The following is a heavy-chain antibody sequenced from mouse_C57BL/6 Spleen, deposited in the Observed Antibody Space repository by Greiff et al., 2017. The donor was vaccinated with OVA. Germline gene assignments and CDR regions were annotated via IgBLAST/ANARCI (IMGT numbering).Heavy chain of an antibody. CDR2: ISSGGSYT. V-gene: IGHV5-6*01. D-gene: IGHD2-4*01. CDR3: ARGGYDYDGFYAMDY. CDR1: GFTFSSYG. J-gene: IGHJ4*01. Sequence: EVQLVESGGDLVKPGGSLKLSCAASGFTFSSYGMSWVRQTPDKRLEWVATISSGGSYTYYPDSVKGRFTISRDNAKNTLYLQMSSLKSEDTAMYYCARGGYDYDGFYAMDYWGQGTSVTVSS.